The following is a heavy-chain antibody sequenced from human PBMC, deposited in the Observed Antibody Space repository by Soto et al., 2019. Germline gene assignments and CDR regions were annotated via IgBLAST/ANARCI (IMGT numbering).Heavy chain of an antibody. D-gene: IGHD3-3*01. J-gene: IGHJ3*02. CDR3: ARGASLISYYDFWSGYYTTDAFDI. CDR1: GGSFSGYY. V-gene: IGHV4-34*01. CDR2: INHSGST. Sequence: SETLSLTCAVYGGSFSGYYWSWIRQPPGKGLEWIGEINHSGSTNYNPSLKSRVTISVDTSKNQFSLKLSSVTAADTAVYYCARGASLISYYDFWSGYYTTDAFDIWGQGTMVTVSS.